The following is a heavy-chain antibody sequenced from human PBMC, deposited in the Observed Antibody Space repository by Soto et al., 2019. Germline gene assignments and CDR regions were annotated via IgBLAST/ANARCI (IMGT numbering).Heavy chain of an antibody. J-gene: IGHJ4*02. CDR1: GFTFSSYW. CDR3: ARGYCSGGSCHDY. Sequence: GGSLSLSCAASGFTFSSYWMSWVRQAPGKGREWVANIKQDGSEKYYVDSVKGRFTISRDNAKNSLYLQMNSLRAEDTAVYYCARGYCSGGSCHDYWGQGTLVTVSS. D-gene: IGHD2-15*01. CDR2: IKQDGSEK. V-gene: IGHV3-7*01.